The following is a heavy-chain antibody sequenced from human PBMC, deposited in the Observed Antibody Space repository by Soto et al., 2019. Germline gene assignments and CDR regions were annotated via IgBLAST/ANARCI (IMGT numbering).Heavy chain of an antibody. J-gene: IGHJ4*02. CDR3: ASHVRYDYVWGSYRTKGYYFDY. Sequence: PSETLSLTCTVSGGSISSYYWSWIRQPPGKGLEWIGYIYYSGSTNYNPSLKSRVTISVDTSKNQFSLKLSSVTAADTAVYYCASHVRYDYVWGSYRTKGYYFDYWGQGTLVTVSS. CDR1: GGSISSYY. CDR2: IYYSGST. V-gene: IGHV4-59*08. D-gene: IGHD3-16*02.